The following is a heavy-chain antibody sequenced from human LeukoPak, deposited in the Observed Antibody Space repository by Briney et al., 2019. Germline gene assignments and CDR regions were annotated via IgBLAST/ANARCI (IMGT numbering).Heavy chain of an antibody. D-gene: IGHD1-26*01. J-gene: IGHJ3*02. CDR3: ARKIGSSGAFDI. CDR2: IYHSGST. V-gene: IGHV4-4*03. CDR1: GGPISSTNW. Sequence: PETLSLTCAVSGGPISSTNWWSWVRQPPGKGLEWIGEIYHSGSTNYNPYLRSRITISVDKSKDQFSLRLSSVTAADTAVYYCARKIGSSGAFDIWGQGTMFTVSS.